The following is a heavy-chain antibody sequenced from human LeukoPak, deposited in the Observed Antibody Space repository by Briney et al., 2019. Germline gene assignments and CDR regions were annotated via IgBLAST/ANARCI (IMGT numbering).Heavy chain of an antibody. CDR2: IKSKTDGGTT. J-gene: IGHJ4*02. CDR1: GFTFSNAW. Sequence: GGSLRLSCAASGFTFSNAWMSWVRQAPGKGLEWVGRIKSKTDGGTTDYAAPVKGRFTISRDDSKNTLYLQMNSLKTEDTAVYYCTREKEQWLGNFDYWGQGTLVTVSS. CDR3: TREKEQWLGNFDY. V-gene: IGHV3-15*01. D-gene: IGHD6-19*01.